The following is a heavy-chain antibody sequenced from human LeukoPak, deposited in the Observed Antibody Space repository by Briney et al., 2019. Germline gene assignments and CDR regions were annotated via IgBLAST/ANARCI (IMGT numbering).Heavy chain of an antibody. CDR3: ARKDGDG. V-gene: IGHV4-59*01. CDR1: GVSISSYH. J-gene: IGHJ4*02. CDR2: IYDSETT. D-gene: IGHD5-24*01. Sequence: SETLSLTCTVTGVSISSYHWTWIRQPPGEGLEWIGHIYDSETTNYNPSLRGRVTISLDTSKNQVSLKLSSVTAADTAMYYCARKDGDGWGQGTLVTVSS.